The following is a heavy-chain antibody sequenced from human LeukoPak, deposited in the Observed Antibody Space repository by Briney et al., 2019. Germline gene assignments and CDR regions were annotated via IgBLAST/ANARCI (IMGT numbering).Heavy chain of an antibody. CDR2: ISYDGSNK. Sequence: GGSLRLSCAASGFTFSSYAMHWVRQAPGKGLEWVAVISYDGSNKYYADSVKGRFSISRDNSKNTLYLQMNSLRVEDTAVYYCARTKIDAFDIWGHGTMVTVSS. J-gene: IGHJ3*02. CDR1: GFTFSSYA. V-gene: IGHV3-30-3*01. CDR3: ARTKIDAFDI.